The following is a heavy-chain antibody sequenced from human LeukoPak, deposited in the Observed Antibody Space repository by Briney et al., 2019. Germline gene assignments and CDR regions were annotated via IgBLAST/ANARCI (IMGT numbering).Heavy chain of an antibody. D-gene: IGHD2-21*02. Sequence: PGGSLRLSCAASGFTFTTYAMGWVRQAPGKGLEWVSSIKGGGGDPFYADSVKGRFTISRDNSKNTLFLQLNSLRAEDSAVYYRAKGGHDFNPFYWWGQGTLVTVSS. CDR3: AKGGHDFNPFYW. CDR2: IKGGGGDP. J-gene: IGHJ4*02. CDR1: GFTFTTYA. V-gene: IGHV3-23*01.